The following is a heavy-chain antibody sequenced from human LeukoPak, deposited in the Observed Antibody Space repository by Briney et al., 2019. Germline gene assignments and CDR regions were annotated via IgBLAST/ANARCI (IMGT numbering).Heavy chain of an antibody. CDR3: ARAGWGYCSSTSCPEDY. CDR2: ISYDGSNK. J-gene: IGHJ4*02. CDR1: GFTFSSYA. Sequence: PGGSLRLSCAASGFTFSSYAMYWVRQAPGKGLEWVAVISYDGSNKYYADSVKGRFTISRDNSKNTLYLQMNSLRAEDTAVYYCARAGWGYCSSTSCPEDYWGQGTLVTVSS. D-gene: IGHD2-2*01. V-gene: IGHV3-30-3*01.